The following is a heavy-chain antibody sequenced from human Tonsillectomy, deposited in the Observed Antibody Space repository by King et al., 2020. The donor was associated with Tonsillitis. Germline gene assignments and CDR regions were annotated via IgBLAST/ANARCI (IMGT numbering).Heavy chain of an antibody. Sequence: VQLVESGGGVVQPGRSLRLSCAASGFTFSSYGMHWVRQAPGEGLEWVAVIWYDGSNKYYADSVKGRFTISRDNSKNTLYLQMNSLRAEDTAVYYCASAIQLWPTEDYWGQGTLVTVSS. J-gene: IGHJ4*02. CDR3: ASAIQLWPTEDY. D-gene: IGHD5-18*01. CDR1: GFTFSSYG. CDR2: IWYDGSNK. V-gene: IGHV3-33*08.